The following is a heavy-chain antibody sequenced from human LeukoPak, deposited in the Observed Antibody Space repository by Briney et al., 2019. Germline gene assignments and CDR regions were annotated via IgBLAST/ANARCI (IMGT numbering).Heavy chain of an antibody. CDR3: ARDFGDSSGWYNDR. CDR2: IKQDGDDK. V-gene: IGHV3-7*01. CDR1: GFTFSSYW. D-gene: IGHD6-19*01. Sequence: GESLSLSCVASGFTFSSYWMSWVRQAPGKGLEWVADIKQDGDDKYYVDSVKGRFTISRDNAKNSLYLQMNSLRDEDTAVYYCARDFGDSSGWYNDRWGQGTVVTVSS. J-gene: IGHJ5*02.